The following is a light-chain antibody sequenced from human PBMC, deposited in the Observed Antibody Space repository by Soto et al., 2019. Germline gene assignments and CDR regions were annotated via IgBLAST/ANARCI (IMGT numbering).Light chain of an antibody. V-gene: IGKV2-30*01. CDR1: QCLVYRDGNTY. CDR2: MIS. J-gene: IGKJ1*01. CDR3: LQGTRWPWT. Sequence: DVVMTQSPLTLPVTLGQPATISCRSSQCLVYRDGNTYLSWFQHRPGQSPRRLMSMISIRDSGVPDRFSGSGSGTEFTLKISRVEAEDVGVYYCLQGTRWPWTFGQGTRVEIK.